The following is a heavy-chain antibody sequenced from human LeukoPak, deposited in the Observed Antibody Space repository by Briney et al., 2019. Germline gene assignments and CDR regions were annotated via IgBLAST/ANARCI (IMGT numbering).Heavy chain of an antibody. D-gene: IGHD5-12*01. Sequence: ASVKVSCKASGGTFSSYAISWVRQAPGQGLEWMGGIIPIFGTANYAQKFQGRVTITTDESTSTAYMELSSLRSEDTAVYYCAREEGVSERGYSAYDSWGQGTLVTVSS. CDR1: GGTFSSYA. V-gene: IGHV1-69*05. J-gene: IGHJ4*02. CDR3: AREEGVSERGYSAYDS. CDR2: IIPIFGTA.